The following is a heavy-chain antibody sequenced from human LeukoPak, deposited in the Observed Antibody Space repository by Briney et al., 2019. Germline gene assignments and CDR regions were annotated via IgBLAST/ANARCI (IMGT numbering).Heavy chain of an antibody. CDR1: GGSVSGGNYF. J-gene: IGHJ5*01. D-gene: IGHD2-21*02. V-gene: IGHV4-30-4*01. CDR3: ARATDAIFDWFDS. CDR2: MYYSGST. Sequence: SETLSLTCTVSGGSVSGGNYFWTWIRQPPWKGLEWIGYMYYSGSTYYNPSLKSRVIISVDPSKNQFTLKLTSVSAADTAMYYCARATDAIFDWFDSWGQGTLVTVSS.